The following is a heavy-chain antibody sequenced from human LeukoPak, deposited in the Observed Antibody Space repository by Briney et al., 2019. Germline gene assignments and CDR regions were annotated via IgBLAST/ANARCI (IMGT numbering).Heavy chain of an antibody. CDR3: TTEPTGWSYFDP. CDR2: IKSKTDGGTT. V-gene: IGHV3-15*01. CDR1: GFTFSNAW. J-gene: IGHJ5*02. Sequence: GGSLRLSCAASGFTFSNAWMSWVRQAPGKGLEWVGRIKSKTDGGTTDYAAPVKGRFTISRDDSKNTLYLQMNSLKTEDTAVYYCTTEPTGWSYFDPWGQGTLVTVSS. D-gene: IGHD3-10*01.